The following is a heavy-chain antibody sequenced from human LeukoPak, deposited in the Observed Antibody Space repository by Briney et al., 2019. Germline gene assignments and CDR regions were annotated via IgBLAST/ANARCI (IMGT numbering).Heavy chain of an antibody. CDR1: GFTLSSSA. D-gene: IGHD1-26*01. CDR2: INNVGSHI. Sequence: GGSLRLSCAASGFTLSSSAMNWVRQAPGKGLEWVSSINNVGSHIYYAGSVKGRFTISRDNTKNSLYLQMNSLRAEDTAVYYCARDRGARFDIWGQGTMVTVSS. CDR3: ARDRGARFDI. V-gene: IGHV3-21*01. J-gene: IGHJ3*02.